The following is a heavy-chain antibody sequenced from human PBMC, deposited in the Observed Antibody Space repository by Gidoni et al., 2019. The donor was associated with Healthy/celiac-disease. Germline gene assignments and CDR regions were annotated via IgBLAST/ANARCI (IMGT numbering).Heavy chain of an antibody. D-gene: IGHD2-15*01. CDR2: INHSGST. V-gene: IGHV4-34*01. CDR1: GGSFSGYY. CDR3: ARGDVLVVAATLPYFDY. Sequence: QVQLQQWGAGLLKPSETLSLTCAVYGGSFSGYYWSWIRQPPGKGLEWIGEINHSGSTNYNPSLKSRVTISVDTSKNQFSLKLSSVTAADTAVYYCARGDVLVVAATLPYFDYWGQGTLVTVSS. J-gene: IGHJ4*02.